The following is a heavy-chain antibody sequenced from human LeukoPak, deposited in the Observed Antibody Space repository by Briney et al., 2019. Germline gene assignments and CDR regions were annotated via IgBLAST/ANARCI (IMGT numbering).Heavy chain of an antibody. CDR2: IGSSSSYI. D-gene: IGHD1/OR15-1a*01. CDR3: ARGITGTEDY. V-gene: IGHV3-21*05. J-gene: IGHJ4*02. CDR1: GFTFSKYS. Sequence: GGSLRLSCETSGFTFSKYSMNWVRQAPAKGLEWVSYIGSSSSYIYYADSVKGRFTISRDNAKNSLYLQMNSLRAEDTAVYYCARGITGTEDYWDQGTLVTVSS.